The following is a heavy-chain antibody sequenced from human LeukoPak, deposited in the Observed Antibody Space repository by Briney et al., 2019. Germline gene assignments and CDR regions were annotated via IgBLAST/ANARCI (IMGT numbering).Heavy chain of an antibody. J-gene: IGHJ1*01. CDR2: IRYDGNNE. CDR3: AQGTSILATINN. Sequence: PGGSLRLSCAVSGFTFSTYGMQWVRQAPGKGLEWAAFIRYDGNNEYYADSVRGRFTISRDNSKNTLYLQMSSLRSEDTAVYYCAQGTSILATINNWGQGTLVTVSS. D-gene: IGHD5-12*01. CDR1: GFTFSTYG. V-gene: IGHV3-30*02.